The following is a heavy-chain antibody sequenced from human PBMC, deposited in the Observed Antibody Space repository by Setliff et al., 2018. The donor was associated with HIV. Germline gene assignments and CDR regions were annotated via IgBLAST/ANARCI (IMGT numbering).Heavy chain of an antibody. CDR1: GGSISSGDW. V-gene: IGHV4-4*02. CDR2: ISHGGSA. J-gene: IGHJ6*03. CDR3: ARNYYDDSYYRPGVYYVFYMDV. Sequence: SETLSLTCAVSGGSISSGDWWTWVRQPPGKGLEWIGEISHGGSANYNPSLKSRVTMSVDKSKNHFSLKLNSVTAADTALYYCARNYYDDSYYRPGVYYVFYMDVWGKGTTVTVSS. D-gene: IGHD3-22*01.